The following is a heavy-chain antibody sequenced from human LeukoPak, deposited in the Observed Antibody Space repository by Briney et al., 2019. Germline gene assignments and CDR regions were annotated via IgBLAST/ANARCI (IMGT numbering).Heavy chain of an antibody. Sequence: GGPLRLSCAASGYTFSTYTMTGVRQAPGKGLEWVSSIDNSGRTMYYADSVKGRFTISRDNAKNSLYLQMNSLRAEDTAVYYCVRGDSRDYWGQGTLVTVSS. D-gene: IGHD3-22*01. V-gene: IGHV3-21*01. J-gene: IGHJ4*02. CDR2: IDNSGRTM. CDR3: VRGDSRDY. CDR1: GYTFSTYT.